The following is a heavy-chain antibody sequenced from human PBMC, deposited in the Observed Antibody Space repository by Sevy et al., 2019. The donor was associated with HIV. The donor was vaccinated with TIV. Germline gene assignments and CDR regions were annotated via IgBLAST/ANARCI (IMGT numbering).Heavy chain of an antibody. Sequence: GGSLRLSCAASGFTFSSYGMHWVRQAPGKGLEWVAVISYDGSNKYYADSVKGRFTISRDNSKNTLYLQMNSLIAEDTAVYYCAKDIWGYYYDSSGYYYMREDIYYYYYGMDVWGQGTTVTVSS. CDR2: ISYDGSNK. D-gene: IGHD3-22*01. CDR3: AKDIWGYYYDSSGYYYMREDIYYYYYGMDV. J-gene: IGHJ6*02. CDR1: GFTFSSYG. V-gene: IGHV3-30*18.